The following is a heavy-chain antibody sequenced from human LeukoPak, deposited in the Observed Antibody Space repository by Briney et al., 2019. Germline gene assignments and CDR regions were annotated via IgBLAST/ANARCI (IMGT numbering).Heavy chain of an antibody. V-gene: IGHV1-18*01. D-gene: IGHD3-22*01. Sequence: ASVKVSCKASGYTFTSYGISWVRQAPGQGLEWMGWISAYNGNTNYAQKLQGRVTMTTDTSTSTAYMELRSLRSHDTAVYYCARVRYYYDSSGYYFDAFDIWGQGTMVTVSS. CDR3: ARVRYYYDSSGYYFDAFDI. CDR2: ISAYNGNT. J-gene: IGHJ3*02. CDR1: GYTFTSYG.